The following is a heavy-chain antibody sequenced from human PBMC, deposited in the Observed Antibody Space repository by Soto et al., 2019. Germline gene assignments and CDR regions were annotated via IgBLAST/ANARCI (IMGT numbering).Heavy chain of an antibody. V-gene: IGHV3-9*01. CDR1: GFTFDDYA. D-gene: IGHD3-10*01. J-gene: IGHJ4*02. Sequence: EVPLVESGGGLVQPGRSLRLSCAASGFTFDDYAMHWVRQAPGKGLEWVSGISWNSGSIGYADSVKGRFTISRDNAKNSLYLQMNSVRAEDTALYYCAKDGADGSGSQDNFDYWGQGTLVTVSS. CDR3: AKDGADGSGSQDNFDY. CDR2: ISWNSGSI.